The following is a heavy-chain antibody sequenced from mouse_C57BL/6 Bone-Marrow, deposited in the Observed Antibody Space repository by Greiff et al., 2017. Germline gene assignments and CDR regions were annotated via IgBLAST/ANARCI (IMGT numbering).Heavy chain of an antibody. CDR3: AKGTYGSPDY. J-gene: IGHJ2*01. D-gene: IGHD1-1*01. Sequence: QVQLQQPGAELVMPGASVKLSCKASGYTFTSYWMHWVKQRPGQGLEWIGEIDPSDSYTTYNQKFKGKFTLTVDKYSITAYLQLSSLTSEDSAVYYCAKGTYGSPDYWGQGTTLTVSS. CDR1: GYTFTSYW. CDR2: IDPSDSYT. V-gene: IGHV1-69*01.